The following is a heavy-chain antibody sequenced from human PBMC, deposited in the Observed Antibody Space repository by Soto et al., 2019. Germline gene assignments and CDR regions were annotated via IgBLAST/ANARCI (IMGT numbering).Heavy chain of an antibody. CDR1: GFTFSSYW. Sequence: GGSLRLSCATSGFTFSSYWLHWVRQAPGKGLVWVSGINTDGGSTDYADSVKGRFIISRDNAKNTLYLQMNSLRAEDTAVYYCARPRYDSTGTPFDHWGLGTLVTDSS. CDR3: ARPRYDSTGTPFDH. J-gene: IGHJ4*02. D-gene: IGHD3-22*01. CDR2: INTDGGST. V-gene: IGHV3-74*01.